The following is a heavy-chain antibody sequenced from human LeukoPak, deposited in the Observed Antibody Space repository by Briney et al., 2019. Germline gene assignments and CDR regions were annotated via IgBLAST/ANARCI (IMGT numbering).Heavy chain of an antibody. V-gene: IGHV4-39*07. CDR2: IYYSGST. J-gene: IGHJ6*03. Sequence: PSETLSLTCTVSGGSISSSSYYWGWIRQPPGKGLEWIGSIYYSGSTYYNPSLKSRVTISVDRSKNQFSLKLSSVTAADTAVYYCAAPPGIAAAADNPNYYMDVWGKGTTVTVSS. D-gene: IGHD6-13*01. CDR1: GGSISSSSYY. CDR3: AAPPGIAAAADNPNYYMDV.